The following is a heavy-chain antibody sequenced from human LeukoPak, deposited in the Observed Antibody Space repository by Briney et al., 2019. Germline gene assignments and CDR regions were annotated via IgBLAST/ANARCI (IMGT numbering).Heavy chain of an antibody. CDR1: GFTFSSYG. CDR2: IWYDGSKK. D-gene: IGHD1-14*01. V-gene: IGHV3-33*01. CDR3: ARMRATGYFDY. Sequence: GRSLRLSCAASGFTFSSYGMHWVRQAPGKGLEWVAVIWYDGSKKYYADSVKGRFTISRDNSKNMLYLQMNSLRAEDTAVYYCARMRATGYFDYWGQGTLVTVSS. J-gene: IGHJ4*02.